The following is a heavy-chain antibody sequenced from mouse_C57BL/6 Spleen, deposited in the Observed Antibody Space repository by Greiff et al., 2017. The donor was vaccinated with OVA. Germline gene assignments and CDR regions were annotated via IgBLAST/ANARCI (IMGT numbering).Heavy chain of an antibody. CDR2: ISDGGSYT. CDR1: GFTFSSYA. J-gene: IGHJ3*01. CDR3: AREFDGYLAWFAY. D-gene: IGHD2-3*01. V-gene: IGHV5-4*01. Sequence: EVKLVESGGGLVKPGGSLKLSCAASGFTFSSYAMSWVRQTPEKRLEWVATISDGGSYTYYPDNVKGRFPISRDNAKNNLYLQMSHLKSEDTAMYYCAREFDGYLAWFAYWGQGTLVTVSA.